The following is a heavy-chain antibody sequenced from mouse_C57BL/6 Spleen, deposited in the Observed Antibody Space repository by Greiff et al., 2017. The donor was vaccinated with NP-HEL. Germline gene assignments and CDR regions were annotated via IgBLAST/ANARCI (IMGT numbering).Heavy chain of an antibody. D-gene: IGHD1-1*01. Sequence: EVQLQQSGAELVRPGASVKLSCTASGFNIKDYYMHWVKQRPEQGLEWIGRIDPEDGDTEYAPKFQGKATMTADTASNTAYLQLRSLTSEDTAVYYCTTPVTTVVATDYGGQGTTLTVSS. CDR2: IDPEDGDT. CDR1: GFNIKDYY. CDR3: TTPVTTVVATDY. V-gene: IGHV14-1*01. J-gene: IGHJ2*01.